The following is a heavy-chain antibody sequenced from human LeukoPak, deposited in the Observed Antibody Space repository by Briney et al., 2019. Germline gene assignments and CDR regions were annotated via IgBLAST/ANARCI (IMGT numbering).Heavy chain of an antibody. CDR3: AKDITPAVTGTGDY. CDR2: ITWNSGSL. Sequence: GRSLRLSCAASGFTFDVYAMHWVPHAPGKGLECVSGITWNSGSLAYADSAKGRFTISRDNAKNSLYLQMSSLSAEDMALYHCAKDITPAVTGTGDYWGQGNLVTVSS. D-gene: IGHD2-21*02. CDR1: GFTFDVYA. J-gene: IGHJ4*02. V-gene: IGHV3-9*03.